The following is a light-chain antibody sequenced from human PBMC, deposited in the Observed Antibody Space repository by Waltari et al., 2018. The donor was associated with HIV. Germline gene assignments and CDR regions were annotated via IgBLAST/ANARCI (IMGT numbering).Light chain of an antibody. Sequence: SFVLTQPPSVSVAPGQTASITCGGNNIGSKSVHWYQQRPGQAPVLVVYDDDDRPSGIPKRFSGSNSGNTATLTISRVEAGDEADFFCQVWDTTSDWVFGGGTKLTVL. V-gene: IGLV3-21*02. J-gene: IGLJ3*02. CDR1: NIGSKS. CDR2: DDD. CDR3: QVWDTTSDWV.